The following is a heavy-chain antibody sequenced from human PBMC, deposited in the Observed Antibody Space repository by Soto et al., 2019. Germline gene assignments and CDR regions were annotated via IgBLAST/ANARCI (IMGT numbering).Heavy chain of an antibody. Sequence: PSETLSLTCTVSGGSISSFYWSWIRQPPGEGLEWIGYIYYSGSTDYNPSLKSRVTISVDTSKKQFSLNLRSVTAEDSALYYCARERRGCSTTSCYSYGLDVWGQGTTVTVSS. D-gene: IGHD2-2*01. CDR3: ARERRGCSTTSCYSYGLDV. CDR1: GGSISSFY. CDR2: IYYSGST. J-gene: IGHJ6*02. V-gene: IGHV4-59*01.